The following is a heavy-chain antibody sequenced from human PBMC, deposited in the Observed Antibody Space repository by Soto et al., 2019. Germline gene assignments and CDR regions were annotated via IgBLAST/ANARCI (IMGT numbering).Heavy chain of an antibody. J-gene: IGHJ6*02. CDR1: GGSISSSSYY. CDR3: ARRLYYDSRVFEGGGMDV. D-gene: IGHD3-22*01. CDR2: IYYSGST. V-gene: IGHV4-39*01. Sequence: SETLSLTCTVSGGSISSSSYYWGWIRQPPGKGLEWIGSIYYSGSTYYNPSLKSRVTISVDTSKNQFSLKLSSVTSADTAVYYCARRLYYDSRVFEGGGMDVWGQGTRVTVSS.